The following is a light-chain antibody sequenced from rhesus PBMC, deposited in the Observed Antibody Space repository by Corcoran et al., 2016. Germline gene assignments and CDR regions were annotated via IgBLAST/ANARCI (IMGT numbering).Light chain of an antibody. J-gene: IGKJ2*01. CDR1: QSVGSY. Sequence: ETVVTQSPATLSLSPGERATLSCRASQSVGSYLAWYQKKPGQAPRLLIYGASSRGPGIPERVSGRGSWTDFTLTISSLEPEDVGVYYCQQSSNLYSFGQGTKVEIK. CDR3: QQSSNLYS. CDR2: GAS. V-gene: IGKV3-24*04.